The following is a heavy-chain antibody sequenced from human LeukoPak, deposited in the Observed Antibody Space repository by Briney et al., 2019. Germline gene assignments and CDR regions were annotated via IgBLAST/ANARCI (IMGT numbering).Heavy chain of an antibody. V-gene: IGHV3-30*04. CDR3: AREEEGIAAAGTIPLFDY. CDR2: ISYDGSNK. CDR1: GFTFSSYA. J-gene: IGHJ4*02. Sequence: PGGSLRLFCAASGFTFSSYAMHWVRQAPGKGLEWVAVISYDGSNKYYADSVKGRFTISRDNSKNTLYLQMNSLRAEDTAVYYCAREEEGIAAAGTIPLFDYWGQGTLVTVSS. D-gene: IGHD6-13*01.